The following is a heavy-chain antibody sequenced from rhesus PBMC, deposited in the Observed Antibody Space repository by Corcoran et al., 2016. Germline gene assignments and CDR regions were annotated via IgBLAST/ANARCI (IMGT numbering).Heavy chain of an antibody. CDR1: GGSISSTY. CDR2: IFGIGSIT. V-gene: IGHV4S11*01. Sequence: QLQLQESGPGLVKPSETLSLTCAVSGGSISSTYWSWIRQPPGKGLEWIVSIFGIGSITNANPALKSRVTLSVDTSKNQLSLKLSSVTAADTAVYYCAREWWGDYYGYWGQGVLVTVSS. CDR3: AREWWGDYYGY. D-gene: IGHD3-34*01. J-gene: IGHJ4*01.